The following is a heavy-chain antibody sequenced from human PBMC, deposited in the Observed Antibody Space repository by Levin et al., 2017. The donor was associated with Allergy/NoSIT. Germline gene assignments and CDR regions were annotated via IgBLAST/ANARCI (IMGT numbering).Heavy chain of an antibody. Sequence: GASVKVSCKASGYTFTSHYLHWVRQAPGQGLEWMGIINPSGGSTTYAQKFQGRVTMTSDRSTNTGYMELSTLTSEDTAIYYCSRGDMIISAAGTELGDVWGQGTAVTVSS. V-gene: IGHV1-46*01. CDR3: SRGDMIISAAGTELGDV. CDR2: INPSGGST. D-gene: IGHD6-13*01. CDR1: GYTFTSHY. J-gene: IGHJ6*02.